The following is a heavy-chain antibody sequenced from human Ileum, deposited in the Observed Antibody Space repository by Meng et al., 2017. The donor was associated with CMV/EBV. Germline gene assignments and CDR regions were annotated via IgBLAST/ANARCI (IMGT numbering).Heavy chain of an antibody. V-gene: IGHV3-30*04. J-gene: IGHJ6*02. Sequence: GESLKISCAASGFTFSSYAMHWVRQAPGKGLEWVAFISYDGRNIYYADSVKGRFTISTDKSKNTLYLQMNSLRGEDTAVYYCARGGGVDVWGQGTTVTVSS. CDR1: GFTFSSYA. CDR2: ISYDGRNI. CDR3: ARGGGVDV.